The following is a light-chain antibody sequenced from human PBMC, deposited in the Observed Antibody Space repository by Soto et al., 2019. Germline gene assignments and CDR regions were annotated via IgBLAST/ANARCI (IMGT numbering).Light chain of an antibody. CDR1: SSYVGRYNY. CDR2: EAS. V-gene: IGLV2-14*01. Sequence: QSALTQPASVSWSPGQSITISCTGTSSYVGRYNYVYWYQQHPGKDPKLIIYEASNRPSGVSNRFYGSKSGNTASLTISGLQDEDEDDYYCSAYTSSSXPYVVGTGTKVXV. J-gene: IGLJ1*01. CDR3: SAYTSSSXPYV.